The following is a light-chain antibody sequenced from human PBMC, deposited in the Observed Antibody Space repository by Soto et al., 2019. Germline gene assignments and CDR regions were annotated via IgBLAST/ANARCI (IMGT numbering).Light chain of an antibody. Sequence: EIVLTQSPGTLSLSPGERVTLSCRASQSVSNNYLAWYQQKPGQAPRLLIHDASSRATGIPDRFSGSGSGTDFTLTISRLEPEDFAVYYCQQHFGSPFTFGPGTKVEIE. CDR3: QQHFGSPFT. CDR1: QSVSNNY. CDR2: DAS. J-gene: IGKJ3*01. V-gene: IGKV3-20*01.